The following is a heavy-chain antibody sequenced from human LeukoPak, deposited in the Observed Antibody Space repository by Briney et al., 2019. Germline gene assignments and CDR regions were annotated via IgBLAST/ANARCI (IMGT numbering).Heavy chain of an antibody. CDR1: GVSISSSSYY. CDR2: IYYSGST. Sequence: PSETLSLTCTVSGVSISSSSYYWGWIRQPPGKGLEWIGSIYYSGSTYYNPSLKSRVTISIDTSKNQFSLKLSSVTAADTAVFYCARTLYSSSWFFDYWGQGTLVTVPS. V-gene: IGHV4-39*01. CDR3: ARTLYSSSWFFDY. D-gene: IGHD6-13*01. J-gene: IGHJ4*02.